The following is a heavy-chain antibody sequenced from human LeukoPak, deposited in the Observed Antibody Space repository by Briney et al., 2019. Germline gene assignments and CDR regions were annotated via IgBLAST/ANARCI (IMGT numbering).Heavy chain of an antibody. CDR2: IYYSGNT. D-gene: IGHD6-13*01. V-gene: IGHV4-31*03. CDR3: ATEGTYSSSWYSALDY. CDR1: GGSISSGDYY. Sequence: SETLSLTCTVSGGSISSGDYYWSWIRQHPGKGLEWIGYIYYSGNTYYNPSLKSRVAISVDTSKNQFSLKLSSVTAADTAVYYCATEGTYSSSWYSALDYWGQGTLVTVSS. J-gene: IGHJ4*02.